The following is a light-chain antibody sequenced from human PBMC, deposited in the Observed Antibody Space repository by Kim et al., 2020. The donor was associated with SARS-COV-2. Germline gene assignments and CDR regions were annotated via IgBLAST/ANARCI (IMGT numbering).Light chain of an antibody. J-gene: IGLJ1*01. CDR3: GADHGSGSNFVYV. Sequence: CALITGYSNYKVDWYQQRPGKGHRCVMRGGTVGIVGSKGDSIPDRFSVLGSGLNRYLTIKNIQEEDESDYHCGADHGSGSNFVYVFGTGTKVTVL. CDR1: TGYSNYK. V-gene: IGLV9-49*01. CDR2: GGTVGIVG.